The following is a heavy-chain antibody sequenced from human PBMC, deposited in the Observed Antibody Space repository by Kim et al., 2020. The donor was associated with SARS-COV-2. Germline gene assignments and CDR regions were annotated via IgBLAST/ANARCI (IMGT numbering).Heavy chain of an antibody. CDR1: EFTFSSYS. Sequence: GGSLRLSCVGSEFTFSSYSMSWVRQAPGKGLEWLANINQDGSEKSYVDSVKGRFAISRDNAKKSLYLQMSSLRADDTAVYYCARATGFWGQGTLVTVSS. CDR3: ARATGF. J-gene: IGHJ4*02. D-gene: IGHD3-9*01. V-gene: IGHV3-7*03. CDR2: INQDGSEK.